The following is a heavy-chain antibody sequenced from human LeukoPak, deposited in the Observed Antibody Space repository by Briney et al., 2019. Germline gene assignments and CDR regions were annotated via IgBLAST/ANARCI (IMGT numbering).Heavy chain of an antibody. D-gene: IGHD4-17*01. V-gene: IGHV3-33*06. J-gene: IGHJ6*03. CDR2: IWYDGSNK. CDR1: GFTFSSYG. CDR3: AKSYGDFGYYYYYYMAV. Sequence: AGRSLRLSCAASGFTFSSYGMHWVRQAPGKGLEWGAGIWYDGSNKYYADSVKGRFTISRDNSKNTLYLQMNSLRAEDTAVYYCAKSYGDFGYYYYYYMAVWGKGTLVTVSS.